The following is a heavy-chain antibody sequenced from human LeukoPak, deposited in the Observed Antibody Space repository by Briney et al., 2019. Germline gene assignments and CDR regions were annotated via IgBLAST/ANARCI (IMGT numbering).Heavy chain of an antibody. V-gene: IGHV4-39*02. CDR2: LSSSGHT. CDR1: GASIRSGNYH. CDR3: SRVSSRRFDY. J-gene: IGHJ4*02. Sequence: PSETLSLTCTVSGASIRSGNYHWAWVRQPPGKGLEWIASLSSSGHTIYSTSLNSRLTISAGTSDNRFFLNLRSVTATDTAVYYCSRVSSRRFDYWGQGNLVTVSS.